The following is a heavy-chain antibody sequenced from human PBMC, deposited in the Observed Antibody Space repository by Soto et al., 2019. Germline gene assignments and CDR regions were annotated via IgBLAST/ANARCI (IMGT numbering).Heavy chain of an antibody. CDR1: GVTFSSYA. V-gene: IGHV3-23*01. CDR3: AKDVGSGSFKGYYYGMDV. CDR2: ISRGGYT. Sequence: EVQLLESGGGLGQSGGSLRLSCAVSGVTFSSYAMNWVRQAPGKGLEWVSSISRGGYTYHAESVKGRFIISRDNSKNTLYLQMNSLRAEDTAVYYCAKDVGSGSFKGYYYGMDVWGQGNTVTVSS. J-gene: IGHJ6*02. D-gene: IGHD6-19*01.